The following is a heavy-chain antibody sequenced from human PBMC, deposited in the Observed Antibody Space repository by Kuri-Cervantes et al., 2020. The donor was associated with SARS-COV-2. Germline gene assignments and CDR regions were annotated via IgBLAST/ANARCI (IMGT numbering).Heavy chain of an antibody. CDR3: ARTARHFDL. Sequence: ESLKISCTVSGGSISSYYWSWIRQPPGKGLEWIGYIYYSGSTNYNPSLKSRLTISVDTSKNQFSLKLSSVTAADTAVYYCARTARHFDLWGRGTLVTVSS. V-gene: IGHV4-59*12. CDR2: IYYSGST. CDR1: GGSISSYY. J-gene: IGHJ2*01. D-gene: IGHD5-18*01.